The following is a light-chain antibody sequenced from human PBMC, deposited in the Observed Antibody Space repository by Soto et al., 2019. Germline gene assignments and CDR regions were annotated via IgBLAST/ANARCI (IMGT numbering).Light chain of an antibody. Sequence: SYELTQPPSVSVAPGQTARITCGGNNIGSKSVHWYQQRPGQAPVLVAHDDSDRPSGIPERFSGSNSENTATLTITRVEAVDEADYYCQVWDTSNDHVVFGGGTKLTVL. CDR1: NIGSKS. CDR3: QVWDTSNDHVV. CDR2: DDS. V-gene: IGLV3-21*02. J-gene: IGLJ2*01.